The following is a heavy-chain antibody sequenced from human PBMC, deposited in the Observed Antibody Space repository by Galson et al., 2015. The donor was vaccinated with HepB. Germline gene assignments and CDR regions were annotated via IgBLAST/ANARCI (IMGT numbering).Heavy chain of an antibody. V-gene: IGHV4-39*02. D-gene: IGHD3-3*01. Sequence: WIRQPPGKGLEWIGSIFYSGSTYYTPSLKSRVTISVDTSKNHFSLKLNSVTAADTAVYYCTRHHDFWSGGQPDDWGQGTLVAVSS. CDR3: TRHHDFWSGGQPDD. J-gene: IGHJ4*02. CDR2: IFYSGST.